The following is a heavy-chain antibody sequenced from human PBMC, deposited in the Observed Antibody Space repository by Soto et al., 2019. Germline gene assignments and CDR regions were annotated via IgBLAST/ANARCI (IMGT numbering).Heavy chain of an antibody. J-gene: IGHJ4*02. D-gene: IGHD2-8*02. CDR2: INHSGST. CDR1: GGSFSGYY. V-gene: IGHV4-34*01. CDR3: ARDKITGLFDY. Sequence: SETVSLTCAVYGGSFSGYYWTWVRQPPGTGLVWIGEINHSGSTNYNPSLKSRVTISVDTSKNQFSLKLTSVTAADTAVYYCARDKITGLFDYWGQGTLVTVS.